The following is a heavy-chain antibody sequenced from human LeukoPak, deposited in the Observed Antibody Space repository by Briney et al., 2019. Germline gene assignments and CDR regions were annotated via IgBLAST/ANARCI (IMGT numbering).Heavy chain of an antibody. J-gene: IGHJ4*02. D-gene: IGHD5-12*01. V-gene: IGHV3-9*01. CDR2: ISWNSGSI. CDR3: AKERDGYNYFDY. Sequence: PGRSLRLSCAASGFTFDDYAMHWVRQAPGKGVEWVSGISWNSGSIGYADSVKGRFTISRGNAKNSLYLQMNSLRAEDTALYYCAKERDGYNYFDYWGQGTLVTVSS. CDR1: GFTFDDYA.